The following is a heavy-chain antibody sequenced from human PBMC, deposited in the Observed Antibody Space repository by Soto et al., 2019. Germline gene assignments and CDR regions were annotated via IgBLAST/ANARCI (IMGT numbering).Heavy chain of an antibody. CDR3: ARVQRYYDSSGYYFFPRYYGMDV. V-gene: IGHV4-34*01. Sequence: NPSETLSLTCAVYGGSFSGYYWSWIRQPPGKGLEWIGEINHSGSTNYNPSLKSRVTISVDTSKNQFSLKLSSVTAADTAVYYCARVQRYYDSSGYYFFPRYYGMDVWGQGTTVTVSS. CDR1: GGSFSGYY. J-gene: IGHJ6*02. D-gene: IGHD3-22*01. CDR2: INHSGST.